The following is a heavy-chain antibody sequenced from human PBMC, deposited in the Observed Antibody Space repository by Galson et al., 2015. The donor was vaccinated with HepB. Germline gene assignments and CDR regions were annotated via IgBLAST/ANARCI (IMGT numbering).Heavy chain of an antibody. CDR1: GFPFNNAW. CDR2: IKSKTDGETP. J-gene: IGHJ5*02. Sequence: SLRLSCAASGFPFNNAWMTRVRQAPGMGLEWVGRIKSKTDGETPDYAAPVKGRFTISRDDSTNRLYLQMNSLKPEDTAVYYCTTDVYYSTYWSWLDPWGQGTLVTVSS. V-gene: IGHV3-15*01. CDR3: TTDVYYSTYWSWLDP. D-gene: IGHD2-8*02.